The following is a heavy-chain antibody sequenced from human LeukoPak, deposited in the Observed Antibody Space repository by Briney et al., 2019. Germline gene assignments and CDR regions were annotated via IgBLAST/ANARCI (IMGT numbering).Heavy chain of an antibody. D-gene: IGHD6-19*01. Sequence: GASVKVSCKASGGTFSSYAISWMRQAPGQGLEWMGGIIPIFGTANYAQKFQGRVTITADESTSTAYMELSSLRSEDTAVYYCARVRSSGWSNLDYWGQGTLVTVSS. J-gene: IGHJ4*02. CDR2: IIPIFGTA. CDR3: ARVRSSGWSNLDY. V-gene: IGHV1-69*13. CDR1: GGTFSSYA.